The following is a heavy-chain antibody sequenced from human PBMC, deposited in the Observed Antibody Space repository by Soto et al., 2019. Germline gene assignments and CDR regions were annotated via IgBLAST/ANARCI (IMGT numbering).Heavy chain of an antibody. CDR3: ARALEWSLTYYYYGMDV. CDR1: GFTFSSYA. Sequence: GGSLRLSCAASGFTFSSYAMHWVRQAPGKGLEWVAVISYDGSNKYYADSVKGRFTISRDNSKNTLYLQMNSLRAEDTAVYYCARALEWSLTYYYYGMDVWGQGTTVSVSS. V-gene: IGHV3-30-3*01. J-gene: IGHJ6*02. CDR2: ISYDGSNK. D-gene: IGHD3-3*01.